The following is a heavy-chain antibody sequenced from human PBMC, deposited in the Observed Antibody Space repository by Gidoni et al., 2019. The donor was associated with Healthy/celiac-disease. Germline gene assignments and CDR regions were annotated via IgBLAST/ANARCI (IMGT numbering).Heavy chain of an antibody. D-gene: IGHD6-13*01. CDR3: ARQGSSSSLWSWFDP. J-gene: IGHJ5*02. CDR1: GYSFTSYW. V-gene: IGHV5-10-1*03. CDR2: IDPSDSYT. Sequence: EVQLVQSGAEVKQPGESLRISCKGSGYSFTSYWISWVRQMPGKGLEWMGRIDPSDSYTNYSPSFQGHVTISADKSISTAYLQWSSLKASDTAMYYCARQGSSSSLWSWFDPWGQGTLVTVSS.